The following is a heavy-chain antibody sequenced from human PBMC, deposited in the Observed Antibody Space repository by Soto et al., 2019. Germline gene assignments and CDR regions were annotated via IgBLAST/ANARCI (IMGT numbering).Heavy chain of an antibody. Sequence: GESLKISCKGSGYSFTSYWISWVRQMPGKGLEWMGRIDPSDSYTNYSPSFQGHVTISADKSISTAYLQWSSLKASDTAMYYCARAFSAGGNSPELNYDILHGHYYYYRMDVWGQGTKVTVSS. D-gene: IGHD3-9*01. J-gene: IGHJ6*02. CDR3: ARAFSAGGNSPELNYDILHGHYYYYRMDV. CDR1: GYSFTSYW. V-gene: IGHV5-10-1*01. CDR2: IDPSDSYT.